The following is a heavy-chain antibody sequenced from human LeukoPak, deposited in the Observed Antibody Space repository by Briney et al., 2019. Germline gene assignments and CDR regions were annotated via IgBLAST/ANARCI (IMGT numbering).Heavy chain of an antibody. V-gene: IGHV1-69*05. D-gene: IGHD2-15*01. CDR1: GYTFTSYG. CDR3: ARSLPFKYCSGGSCPHDAFDI. J-gene: IGHJ3*02. Sequence: GASVKVSCKASGYTFTSYGISWVRQAPGQGLEWMGGIIPIFGTANYAQKFQGRVTITTDESTSTAYMELSSLRSEDTAVYYCARSLPFKYCSGGSCPHDAFDIWGQGTMVTVSS. CDR2: IIPIFGTA.